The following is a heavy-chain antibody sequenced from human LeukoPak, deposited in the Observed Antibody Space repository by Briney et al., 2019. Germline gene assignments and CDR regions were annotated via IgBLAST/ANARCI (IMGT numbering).Heavy chain of an antibody. Sequence: SETLSLTCTVSGGSISSYYWTWIRQPPGKGLEWIGYIYYSGSTNYNPSLKSRVTISVDTSKNQFSLKLSSVTAADTAVYYCARTIPSYSSSGTNWFDPWGQGTLVTVSS. CDR2: IYYSGST. J-gene: IGHJ5*02. D-gene: IGHD6-13*01. CDR1: GGSISSYY. CDR3: ARTIPSYSSSGTNWFDP. V-gene: IGHV4-59*08.